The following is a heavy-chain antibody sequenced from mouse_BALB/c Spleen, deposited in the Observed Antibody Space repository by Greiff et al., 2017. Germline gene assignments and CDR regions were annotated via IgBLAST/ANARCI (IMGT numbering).Heavy chain of an antibody. CDR2: INPSTGYT. D-gene: IGHD1-3*01. J-gene: IGHJ4*01. CDR3: ARGGSGNYDAMDY. V-gene: IGHV1S26*01. CDR1: GYTFTSYW. Sequence: VQLQQFGAELVKPGASVKISCKASGYTFTSYWMHWVKQRPGQGLEWIGYINPSTGYTEYNQKFKDKATLTADKSSSTAYMQLSSLTSEDSAVYYCARGGSGNYDAMDYWGQGTSVTVSS.